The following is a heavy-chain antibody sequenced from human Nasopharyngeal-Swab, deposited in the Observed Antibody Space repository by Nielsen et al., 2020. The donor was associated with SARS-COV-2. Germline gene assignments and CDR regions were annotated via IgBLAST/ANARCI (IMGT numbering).Heavy chain of an antibody. CDR3: ARMVYADY. CDR2: IYYTGST. J-gene: IGHJ4*02. D-gene: IGHD2-8*01. V-gene: IGHV4-59*02. Sequence: ESLKISCAASGFSVSTKYMSWVRQAPGKGLEWIGYIYYTGSTNYNPSLKSRVTISIDTSKKYFSLELSSLTAADTAVYYCARMVYADYWGQGILVTVSS. CDR1: GFSVSTKY.